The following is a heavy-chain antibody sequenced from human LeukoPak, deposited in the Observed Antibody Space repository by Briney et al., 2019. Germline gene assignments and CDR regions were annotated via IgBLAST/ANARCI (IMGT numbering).Heavy chain of an antibody. V-gene: IGHV3-48*01. CDR1: GFTFSSYS. Sequence: GGSLRLSCAASGFTFSSYSMNWVRQAPGKGLEWVSYISSSSSTIYYAASVKGRFTISRDNAKNSLYLQMNSLRAEDSAVYYCAREPSQLWIDNWGQGTRVIVSS. D-gene: IGHD5-18*01. CDR2: ISSSSSTI. J-gene: IGHJ4*02. CDR3: AREPSQLWIDN.